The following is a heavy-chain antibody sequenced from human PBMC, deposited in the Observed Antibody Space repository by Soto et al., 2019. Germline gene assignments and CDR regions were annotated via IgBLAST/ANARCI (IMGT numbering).Heavy chain of an antibody. D-gene: IGHD2-8*01. CDR3: ARDPMGRGVPHYYGMDV. Sequence: GASVKVSCKASGYTFTDFYIHWVRQAPGQGLEWMGWVNPKSGGTFYAQSFQGRVTMTRDTSINTAYMELNRLRSDDTAVYFCARDPMGRGVPHYYGMDVWGQATTVTVYS. CDR1: GYTFTDFY. V-gene: IGHV1-2*02. J-gene: IGHJ6*02. CDR2: VNPKSGGT.